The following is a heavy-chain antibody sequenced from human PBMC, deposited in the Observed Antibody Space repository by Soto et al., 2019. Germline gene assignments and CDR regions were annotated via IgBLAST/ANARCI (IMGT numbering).Heavy chain of an antibody. CDR1: GYILTSYA. CDR3: ARDPSYYGMDV. CDR2: INAGNGNT. V-gene: IGHV1-3*01. Sequence: ASVEVSCKASGYILTSYAMHWVRQAPGQRLEWMGWINAGNGNTKYSQKFQGRVTITRDTSASTAYMELSSLRSEDTAVYYCARDPSYYGMDVWGQGTTVTVSS. J-gene: IGHJ6*02.